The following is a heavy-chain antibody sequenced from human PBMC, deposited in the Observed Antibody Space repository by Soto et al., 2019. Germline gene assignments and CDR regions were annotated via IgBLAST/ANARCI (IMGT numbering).Heavy chain of an antibody. CDR2: IYYSGST. D-gene: IGHD2-2*01. CDR1: GGSISSYY. CDR3: ARGRGGWFINQLLNAFDI. V-gene: IGHV4-59*01. Sequence: PSETLCLTCTVSGGSISSYYLSWIRQPPGKGLEWIGYIYYSGSTNYNPSLKSRVTISVDTSKNQFSLKLSSVTAADTAVYYCARGRGGWFINQLLNAFDIWGQGTMVTVSS. J-gene: IGHJ3*02.